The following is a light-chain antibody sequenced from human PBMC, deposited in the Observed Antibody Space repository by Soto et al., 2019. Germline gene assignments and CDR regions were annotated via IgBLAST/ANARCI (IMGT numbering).Light chain of an antibody. CDR3: QQSYSTPIT. Sequence: DIQMTQSPSSLSASVGDRVTITCQASQNINNYLNWYQQKPGRAPKLLIYDASSLQSGVPSRFSGSGSGTDFTLTISSLQPEDFATYYCQQSYSTPITFGQGTRPEIK. J-gene: IGKJ5*01. CDR1: QNINNY. V-gene: IGKV1-39*01. CDR2: DAS.